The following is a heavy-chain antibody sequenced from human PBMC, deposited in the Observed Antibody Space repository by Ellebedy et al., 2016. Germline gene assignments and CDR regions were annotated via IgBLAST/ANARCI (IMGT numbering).Heavy chain of an antibody. J-gene: IGHJ4*02. D-gene: IGHD6-19*01. Sequence: ASVKVSCKGSGYSFSSYWIGWVRQMPGKGLEWMGIIYPGDSDTRYSPSFQGQVTISDDKSISTAYLQWNSLKASGTAMYYCASLDDSSGWGDDYWGQGTLVTVSS. CDR1: GYSFSSYW. CDR2: IYPGDSDT. V-gene: IGHV5-51*01. CDR3: ASLDDSSGWGDDY.